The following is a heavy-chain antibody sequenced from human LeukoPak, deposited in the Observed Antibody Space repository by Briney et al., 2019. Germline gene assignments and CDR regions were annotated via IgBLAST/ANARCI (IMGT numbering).Heavy chain of an antibody. CDR3: ARGPHCSGGSCYSPYYYYYGMDV. J-gene: IGHJ6*02. CDR1: GYTFTSYD. V-gene: IGHV1-8*01. CDR2: MNPNSGNT. D-gene: IGHD2-15*01. Sequence: GASVKVSCKASGYTFTSYDINWVRQATGQGLEWMGWMNPNSGNTGYAQKFQGRVTMTRNTSISTAYMELSSLRSEDTAVYYCARGPHCSGGSCYSPYYYYYGMDVWGQGTTVTVSS.